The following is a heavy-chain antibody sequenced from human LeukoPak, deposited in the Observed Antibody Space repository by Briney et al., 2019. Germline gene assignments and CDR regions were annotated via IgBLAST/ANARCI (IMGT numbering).Heavy chain of an antibody. CDR1: GFTFDDYA. CDR2: ISWNSENI. V-gene: IGHV3-9*01. D-gene: IGHD3-3*01. J-gene: IGHJ5*02. Sequence: PGGSLRLSCAASGFTFDDYAMHWVRQAPGKGLEWVSGISWNSENIDYADSVKGRFTISRDNAKNSLYLQMNSLRAEDTALYYCARDRRGEWSWRWFDPWGQGTLVTVSS. CDR3: ARDRRGEWSWRWFDP.